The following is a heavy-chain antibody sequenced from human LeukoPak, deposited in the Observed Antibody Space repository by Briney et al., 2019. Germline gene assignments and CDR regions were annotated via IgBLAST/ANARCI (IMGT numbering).Heavy chain of an antibody. CDR1: GYTFTSYG. V-gene: IGHV1-18*01. J-gene: IGHJ4*02. Sequence: ASVKVSCKASGYTFTSYGISWVRQAAGQGREWLGWISACNGNTNYTKKLQGRVTMTTDTSTSTAYMELRSLRSDDTAVYYCARDRTYYDYVWGSYRPFGFGYWGQGTLVTVSS. D-gene: IGHD3-16*02. CDR3: ARDRTYYDYVWGSYRPFGFGY. CDR2: ISACNGNT.